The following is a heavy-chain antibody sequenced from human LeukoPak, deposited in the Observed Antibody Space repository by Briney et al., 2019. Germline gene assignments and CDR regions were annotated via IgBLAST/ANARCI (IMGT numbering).Heavy chain of an antibody. D-gene: IGHD3-10*01. J-gene: IGHJ6*02. Sequence: SETLSLTCTVSGGSISSYYWSWIRQPPGKGLEWIGYIYYSGNTNYNPPLKSRVTISVDTSKNQFSLKLSSVTAADTAVYYCARFRVMYYYGSGTNTNTAYYYYGMDVWGQGTTVTVSS. CDR1: GGSISSYY. CDR3: ARFRVMYYYGSGTNTNTAYYYYGMDV. CDR2: IYYSGNT. V-gene: IGHV4-59*01.